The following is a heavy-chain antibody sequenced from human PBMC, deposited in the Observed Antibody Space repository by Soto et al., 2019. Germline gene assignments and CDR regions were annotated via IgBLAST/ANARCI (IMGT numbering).Heavy chain of an antibody. CDR3: AKRGPVVTLEKYFDY. CDR1: GFAFKNYA. J-gene: IGHJ4*02. CDR2: ISGSGST. Sequence: VGSLRLSCAASGFAFKNYAMTWVRQAPGKGLEWVSGISGSGSTYYADSVKGRFTISRDNSKNTLYLQMDSLRAEDTAVYYCAKRGPVVTLEKYFDYWGQGTLVTVSS. D-gene: IGHD2-21*02. V-gene: IGHV3-23*01.